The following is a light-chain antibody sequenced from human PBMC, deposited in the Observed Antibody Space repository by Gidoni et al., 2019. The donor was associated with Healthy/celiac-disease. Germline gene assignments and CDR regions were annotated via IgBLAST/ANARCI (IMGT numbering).Light chain of an antibody. CDR1: QSVSSTY. CDR2: GAS. CDR3: QQYGSSPA. Sequence: EIVLTQSPATLSLSPGERATLSCRASQSVSSTYLAWYQQKPGQAPGHLSYGASSRATGIPDRCRGSGSGTDFTLTISRLEPEDFAVYYCQQYGSSPAFXQXTKLEIK. J-gene: IGKJ2*01. V-gene: IGKV3-20*01.